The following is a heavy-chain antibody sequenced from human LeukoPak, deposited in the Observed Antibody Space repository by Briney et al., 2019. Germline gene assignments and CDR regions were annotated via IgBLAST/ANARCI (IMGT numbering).Heavy chain of an antibody. CDR1: GFTSSNYW. Sequence: GGSLRLSCEASGFTSSNYWMSWVRQAPGKGLEWVANIKEDGSEKYHVDSVMGRFTISRDNAKNSLYLQMNSLRVEDTAVYYCARDKELGSQRGSSFDYWGQGTLLTVSS. D-gene: IGHD1-7*01. CDR2: IKEDGSEK. J-gene: IGHJ4*02. V-gene: IGHV3-7*01. CDR3: ARDKELGSQRGSSFDY.